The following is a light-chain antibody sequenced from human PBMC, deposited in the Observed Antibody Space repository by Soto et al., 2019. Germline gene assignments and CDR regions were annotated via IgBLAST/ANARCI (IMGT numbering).Light chain of an antibody. CDR1: YSDIGTYDS. CDR2: GVN. CDR3: TSYRADTTYV. V-gene: IGLV2-14*01. Sequence: QSDLTQPASVSGSPGQSITVSCTGTYSDIGTYDSVSWYQYHPGRAPKLLIYGVNRRPSGISYRFSASKSGNTASLTISGLEAEDEADYYCTSYRADTTYVFGSGTKLTVL. J-gene: IGLJ1*01.